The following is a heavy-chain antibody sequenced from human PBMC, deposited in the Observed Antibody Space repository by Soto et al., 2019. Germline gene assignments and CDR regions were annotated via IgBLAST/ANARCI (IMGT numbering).Heavy chain of an antibody. V-gene: IGHV1-18*01. D-gene: IGHD6-19*01. J-gene: IGHJ5*02. CDR2: ISCHNGNT. Sequence: QVQIEQSGGEVRKPGASVKVSCKSSGYSFTDYGITWVRQAPGKGPEWMGGISCHNGNTSQAQKFQDRVTISTETSKNTAYMELRSLRSHDTAVYYCTRGPRYNSGWYMDWFDPWGQGTLVTVSS. CDR3: TRGPRYNSGWYMDWFDP. CDR1: GYSFTDYG.